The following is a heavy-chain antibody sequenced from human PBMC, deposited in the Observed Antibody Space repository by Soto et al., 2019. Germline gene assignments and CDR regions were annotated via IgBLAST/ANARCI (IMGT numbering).Heavy chain of an antibody. Sequence: AAVKVSCKASGYTFTSCGISWVRQAPGQGLEWMGWISAYNGNTNYAQKLQGRVTMTTDTSTSTAYMELRSLRSDDTAVYYCARDPGGSSWFHYYYYGMDVWGQGTTVTVYS. J-gene: IGHJ6*02. D-gene: IGHD6-13*01. CDR3: ARDPGGSSWFHYYYYGMDV. V-gene: IGHV1-18*01. CDR1: GYTFTSCG. CDR2: ISAYNGNT.